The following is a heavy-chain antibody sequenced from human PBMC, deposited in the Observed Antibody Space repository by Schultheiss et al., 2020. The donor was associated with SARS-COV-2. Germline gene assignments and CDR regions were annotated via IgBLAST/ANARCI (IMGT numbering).Heavy chain of an antibody. CDR1: GGSFSGYY. Sequence: SETLSLTCAVYGGSFSGYYWSWIRQPPGKGLEWIGEIYDSGSTYYNPSLKSRATISLDTSKNQFSLKLSSVTAADTAVYYCARHPPQQLTPYYYGMDVWGQGTTVTVSS. J-gene: IGHJ6*02. CDR3: ARHPPQQLTPYYYGMDV. V-gene: IGHV4-34*01. CDR2: IYDSGST. D-gene: IGHD6-13*01.